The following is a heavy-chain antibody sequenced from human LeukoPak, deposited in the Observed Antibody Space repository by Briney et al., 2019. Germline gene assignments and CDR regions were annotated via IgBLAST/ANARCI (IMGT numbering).Heavy chain of an antibody. Sequence: SETLSLTCTVSVDSISTTTDYWAWIRQSPGGGLEWIANVFKTVNTYYSPSLKGQVTLSVDTSKNQFSLQLDSVTASDTAAYYCARHIENTPGSGAYGYFEKWGQGTLVTVSS. CDR3: ARHIENTPGSGAYGYFEK. CDR2: VFKTVNT. V-gene: IGHV4-39*01. CDR1: VDSISTTTDY. D-gene: IGHD1-26*01. J-gene: IGHJ4*02.